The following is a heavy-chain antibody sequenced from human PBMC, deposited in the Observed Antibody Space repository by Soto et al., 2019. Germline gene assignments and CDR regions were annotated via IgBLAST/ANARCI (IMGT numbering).Heavy chain of an antibody. CDR1: GYTFTSYG. CDR3: ARVVAVAGTLYYFDY. D-gene: IGHD6-19*01. J-gene: IGHJ4*02. Sequence: GASVKVSCKASGYTFTSYGISWVRQAPGQGLEWMGWISAYNGNTNYAQKLQGRVTMTTDTSTSTAYMELRSLRSDDTAVYYCARVVAVAGTLYYFDYWGQGTLVTVS. CDR2: ISAYNGNT. V-gene: IGHV1-18*01.